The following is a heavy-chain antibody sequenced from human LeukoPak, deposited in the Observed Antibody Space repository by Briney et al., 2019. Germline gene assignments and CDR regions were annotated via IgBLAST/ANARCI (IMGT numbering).Heavy chain of an antibody. CDR3: ARVGSGSGWYFDY. D-gene: IGHD6-19*01. J-gene: IGHJ4*02. CDR2: ISPYNGNT. V-gene: IGHV1-18*01. Sequence: ASVKVSCKASGYAFTSVGITWVRRAPGQGLEWMGWISPYNGNTRYAQKFQGRVAMTTDTSTTTAYMELRGLRFNDTAVYYCARVGSGSGWYFDYWGQGTLVTVSS. CDR1: GYAFTSVG.